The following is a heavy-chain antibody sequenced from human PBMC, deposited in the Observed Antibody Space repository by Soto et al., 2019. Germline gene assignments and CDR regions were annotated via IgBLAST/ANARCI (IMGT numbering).Heavy chain of an antibody. Sequence: KQSQTLSLTCAVYGGSFSGYYWSWIRQPPGKGLEWIGEINHSGSTNYNPSLKRRVTISVDTSKNQFSLQRRSVTAADTAVYYCARGSSIVGATDSFDIWGQGTMVTVSS. CDR1: GGSFSGYY. V-gene: IGHV4-34*01. J-gene: IGHJ3*02. CDR2: INHSGST. D-gene: IGHD1-26*01. CDR3: ARGSSIVGATDSFDI.